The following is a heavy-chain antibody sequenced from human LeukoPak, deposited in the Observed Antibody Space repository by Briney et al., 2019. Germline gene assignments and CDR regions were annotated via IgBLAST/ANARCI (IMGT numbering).Heavy chain of an antibody. Sequence: PSETLSLTCSVSGGSISSDCWSWIRQPPGKGLEWIGYIHYSGSSNYNPSLKSRVTISLDTSKNQVSLKLISVTAADTAVYYRARENSRAGYTVFDYWGQGTLVTVSS. J-gene: IGHJ4*02. CDR2: IHYSGSS. CDR3: ARENSRAGYTVFDY. CDR1: GGSISSDC. V-gene: IGHV4-59*01. D-gene: IGHD5-24*01.